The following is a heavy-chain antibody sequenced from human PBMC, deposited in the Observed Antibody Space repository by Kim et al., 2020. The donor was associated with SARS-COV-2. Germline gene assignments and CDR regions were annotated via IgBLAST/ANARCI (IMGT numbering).Heavy chain of an antibody. J-gene: IGHJ5*02. Sequence: YAQKLQGRVTMTTDTSTSTAYMELRSLRSDDTAVYYCATYLVGAKSWFDPWGQGTLVTVSS. V-gene: IGHV1-18*01. CDR3: ATYLVGAKSWFDP. D-gene: IGHD1-26*01.